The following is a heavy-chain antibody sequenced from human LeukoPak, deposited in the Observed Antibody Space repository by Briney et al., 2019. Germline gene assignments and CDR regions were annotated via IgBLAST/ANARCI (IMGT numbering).Heavy chain of an antibody. CDR2: INGDGGPT. CDR3: ANRGRYYFDY. V-gene: IGHV3-43*02. Sequence: GGSLRLSCAASGFTFDDYAMHWVRQAPGKGLEWVSLINGDGGPTYYADSVEGRFTISRDNSKKTLYLQMNSLRAEDTAVYYCANRGRYYFDYWGQGTLVTVSS. D-gene: IGHD3-16*01. J-gene: IGHJ4*02. CDR1: GFTFDDYA.